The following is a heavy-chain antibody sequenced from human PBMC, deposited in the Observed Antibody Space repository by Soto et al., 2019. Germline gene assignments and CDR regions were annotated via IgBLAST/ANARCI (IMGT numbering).Heavy chain of an antibody. J-gene: IGHJ6*02. CDR1: GGSVSSGSYY. CDR3: ARDATASSVHDYYGMDV. Sequence: SETLSLTCTVSGGSVSSGSYYWSWIRQPPGKGLEWIGYIYYSGSTNYNPSLKSRVTISVDTAKNQFSLKLSSVTAADTAVYYCARDATASSVHDYYGMDVWGQGTTVTVSS. D-gene: IGHD6-6*01. CDR2: IYYSGST. V-gene: IGHV4-61*01.